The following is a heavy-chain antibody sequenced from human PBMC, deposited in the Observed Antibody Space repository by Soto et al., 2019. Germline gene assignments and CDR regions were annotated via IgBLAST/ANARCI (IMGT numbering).Heavy chain of an antibody. D-gene: IGHD2-15*01. CDR2: IYYSGST. V-gene: IGHV4-39*01. J-gene: IGHJ6*02. CDR3: AKQALGYCSGGSCYSRSGGYYYYGMDV. Sequence: ETLWVNGYVSGGSVSSSSYYWGWIGQPPGKGLEWIGSIYYSGSTYYNPSLKSRVTISVDTSKNQFSLKLSSVTAADTAVYYCAKQALGYCSGGSCYSRSGGYYYYGMDVWGQGTTVTVSS. CDR1: GGSVSSSSYY.